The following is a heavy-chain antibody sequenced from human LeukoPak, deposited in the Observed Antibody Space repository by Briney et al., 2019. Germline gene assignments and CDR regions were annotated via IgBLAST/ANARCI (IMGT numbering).Heavy chain of an antibody. V-gene: IGHV1-18*01. CDR3: ARAISGWPGYYFDY. Sequence: GASVKVSCKASGYTFTSYDINWVRQATGQGLEWMGWMNPNSGNTNYAQKLQGRVTMTTDTSTSTAYMELRSLRSDDTAVYYCARAISGWPGYYFDYWGQGTLVTVSS. CDR1: GYTFTSYD. J-gene: IGHJ4*02. D-gene: IGHD6-19*01. CDR2: MNPNSGNT.